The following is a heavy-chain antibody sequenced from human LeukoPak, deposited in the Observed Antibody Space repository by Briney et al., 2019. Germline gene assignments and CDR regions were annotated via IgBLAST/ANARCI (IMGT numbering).Heavy chain of an antibody. J-gene: IGHJ4*02. CDR1: GYTFTGYY. Sequence: ASVKVSCKASGYTFTGYYIHWVRQAPGQGLEWMGWIDPNSDGTTYAQKFQGRVTMTWDTSISTAYMELTRLKFDDTAVYYCATAPSSGWYEGFDYWGQGTLVTVSS. CDR2: IDPNSDGT. V-gene: IGHV1-2*02. CDR3: ATAPSSGWYEGFDY. D-gene: IGHD6-19*01.